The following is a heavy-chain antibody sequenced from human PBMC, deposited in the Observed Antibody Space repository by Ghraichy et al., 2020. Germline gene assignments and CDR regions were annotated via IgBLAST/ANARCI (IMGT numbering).Heavy chain of an antibody. Sequence: GGSLRLSCAASGFTFSSYSMNWVRQAPGKGLEWVSSISSSSSYIYYADSVKGRFTISRDNAKNSLYLQMNSLRAEDTAVYYCARDLEMEYSSSSAVNWFDPWGQGTLVTVSS. CDR2: ISSSSSYI. D-gene: IGHD6-6*01. CDR3: ARDLEMEYSSSSAVNWFDP. J-gene: IGHJ5*02. V-gene: IGHV3-21*01. CDR1: GFTFSSYS.